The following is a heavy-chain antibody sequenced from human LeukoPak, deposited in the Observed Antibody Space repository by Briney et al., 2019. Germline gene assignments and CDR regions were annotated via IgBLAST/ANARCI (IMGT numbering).Heavy chain of an antibody. CDR2: ISYDGSNK. CDR3: ARDGDYYDSSGYREYFQH. CDR1: GFTFSSYA. D-gene: IGHD3-22*01. V-gene: IGHV3-30*04. Sequence: GGSLRLSCAASGFTFSSYAMHWVRQAPGKGLEWVAVISYDGSNKYYADSVKGRFTISRDNSKNTLYLQMNSLRAKDTAVYYCARDGDYYDSSGYREYFQHWGQGTLVTVSS. J-gene: IGHJ1*01.